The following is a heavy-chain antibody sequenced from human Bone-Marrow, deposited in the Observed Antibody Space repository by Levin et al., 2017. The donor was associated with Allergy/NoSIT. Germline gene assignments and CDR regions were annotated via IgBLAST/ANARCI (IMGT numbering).Heavy chain of an antibody. Sequence: SGGSLRLSCAASGFTFSDTAMHWVRQAPGKGLEWVAIISYDGSNEYYADSVKGRFTISRDNSKNTLYLQMNSLRPEDTAVYSCARLSRSITPDYWGQGTLVTVSS. CDR2: ISYDGSNE. V-gene: IGHV3-30-3*01. D-gene: IGHD3-10*01. J-gene: IGHJ4*02. CDR3: ARLSRSITPDY. CDR1: GFTFSDTA.